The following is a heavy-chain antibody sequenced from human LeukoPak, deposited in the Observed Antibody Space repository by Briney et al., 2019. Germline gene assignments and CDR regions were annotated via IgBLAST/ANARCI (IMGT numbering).Heavy chain of an antibody. D-gene: IGHD4-11*01. J-gene: IGHJ4*02. CDR1: GASTSSSTYH. Sequence: SETLSLTCTVSGASTSSSTYHWGWIRQPQPPGKGLEWIGSISYNGHTYYNPSLKSRVTMSVDTSKNQFALKLTSVTAADTALYYCARHLGYYSDYKIFDSWGQGTLVTVSP. CDR2: ISYNGHT. CDR3: ARHLGYYSDYKIFDS. V-gene: IGHV4-39*01.